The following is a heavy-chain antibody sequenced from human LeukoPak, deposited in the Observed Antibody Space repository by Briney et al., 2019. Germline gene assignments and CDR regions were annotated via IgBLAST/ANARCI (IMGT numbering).Heavy chain of an antibody. CDR1: DGSISSYY. D-gene: IGHD3-3*01. V-gene: IGHV4-59*01. CDR3: AREFSWSGFFDY. J-gene: IGHJ4*02. Sequence: SETLSLTCTVSDGSISSYYWSWIRQPPGKGLEWIGHIYDSGSTNYNPSLKSRVTISVDTSKNQSSLKLSSVTAADTAVYYCAREFSWSGFFDYWGQGTLVTVSS. CDR2: IYDSGST.